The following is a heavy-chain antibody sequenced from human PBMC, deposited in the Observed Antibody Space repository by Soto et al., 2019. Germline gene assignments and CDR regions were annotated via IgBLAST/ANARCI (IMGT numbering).Heavy chain of an antibody. CDR3: ARVPCY. V-gene: IGHV4-30-2*01. CDR1: GGSISSCGYS. CDR2: IYHSGST. J-gene: IGHJ4*02. Sequence: PSETLSLTCAVSGGSISSCGYSWSWMRQPPGKGLEWIGYIYHSGSTYYNPSLKSRVTISVDRSKNQFSLKLSSVTAADTAVYYCARVPCYWGQGTLVTVS.